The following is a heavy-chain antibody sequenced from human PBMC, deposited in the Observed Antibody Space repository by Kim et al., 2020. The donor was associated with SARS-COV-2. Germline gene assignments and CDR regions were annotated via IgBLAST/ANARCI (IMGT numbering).Heavy chain of an antibody. D-gene: IGHD3-22*01. CDR2: ISGSGGST. Sequence: GGSLRLSCAASGFTFSSYAMSWVRQAPGKGLEWVSAISGSGGSTYYAHSVKGRFTISRDNSKNTLYLQMNSLRAEDTAVYYCAKSSGYYDSSGYYYYYYGMDVWGQGTTVTVSS. CDR1: GFTFSSYA. J-gene: IGHJ6*02. V-gene: IGHV3-23*01. CDR3: AKSSGYYDSSGYYYYYYGMDV.